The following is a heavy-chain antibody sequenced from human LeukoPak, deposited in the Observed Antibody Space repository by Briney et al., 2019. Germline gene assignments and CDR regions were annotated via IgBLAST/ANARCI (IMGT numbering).Heavy chain of an antibody. Sequence: GSLRLSCAASGFTFSSYAMSWVRQAPGKGLEWVSAISGSGGSTDYADSVKGRFTISRDNSKNTLYLQMNSLRAEDTAVYYCAADIVVVPAAMGWFDPWGQGTLVNVSS. CDR3: AADIVVVPAAMGWFDP. CDR2: ISGSGGST. CDR1: GFTFSSYA. D-gene: IGHD2-2*01. J-gene: IGHJ5*02. V-gene: IGHV3-23*01.